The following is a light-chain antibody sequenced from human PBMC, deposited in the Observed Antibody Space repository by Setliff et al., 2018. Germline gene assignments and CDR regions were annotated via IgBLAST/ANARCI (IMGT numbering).Light chain of an antibody. Sequence: QSALAQPASVSGSPGQSITISCSGTIGDVGAYDLVSWYQHHPGKAPKLVIYEVTNRPSGISNRFSGPKSGNSASLIISGLQAEDEADYYCSAYTSSSTYVFGTGTKVTVL. J-gene: IGLJ1*01. V-gene: IGLV2-14*01. CDR2: EVT. CDR3: SAYTSSSTYV. CDR1: IGDVGAYDL.